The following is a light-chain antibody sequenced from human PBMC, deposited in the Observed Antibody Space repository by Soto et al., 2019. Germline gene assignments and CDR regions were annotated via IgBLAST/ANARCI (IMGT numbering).Light chain of an antibody. J-gene: IGKJ1*01. CDR1: QNIHTN. CDR3: QQRSNWPT. CDR2: GAS. Sequence: EIVMTQSPATLSVSPGERATLSCRAGQNIHTNLAWYQQKPGQAPRLLFYGASNRATGIPARFSGSGSGTDFTLTISSLEPEDFAVYYCQQRSNWPTFGQGTKVDIK. V-gene: IGKV3-11*01.